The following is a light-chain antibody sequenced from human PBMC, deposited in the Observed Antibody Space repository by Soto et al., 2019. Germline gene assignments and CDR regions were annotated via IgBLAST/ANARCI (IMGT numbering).Light chain of an antibody. V-gene: IGKV3-11*01. CDR3: QQRSNWPLT. CDR2: DAS. CDR1: QSVSNY. Sequence: SVLTQSPSTLSLSPGEGATLSCRASQSVSNYLAWYQQKPGQAPRLLIYDASKRATGIPARFSGSGSGTDFTLTISSLEPEDFAIYYCQQRSNWPLTFGGGTKVDIK. J-gene: IGKJ4*01.